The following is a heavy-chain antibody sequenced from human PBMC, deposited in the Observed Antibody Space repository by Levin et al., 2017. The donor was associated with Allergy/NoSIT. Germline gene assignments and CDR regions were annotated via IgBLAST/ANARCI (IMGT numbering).Heavy chain of an antibody. CDR2: INHSGTT. CDR1: GGSFSGYY. J-gene: IGHJ5*01. V-gene: IGHV4-34*01. Sequence: SETLSLTCGVYGGSFSGYYWTWIRQPPGKGLEWIGEINHSGTTNYNPSLKSRVTISVDTSKNQFSLKLSSVTAADTAVYYCARVGDCSSMNCPTLGWFDSWGQGTLVTVSS. D-gene: IGHD2-2*01. CDR3: ARVGDCSSMNCPTLGWFDS.